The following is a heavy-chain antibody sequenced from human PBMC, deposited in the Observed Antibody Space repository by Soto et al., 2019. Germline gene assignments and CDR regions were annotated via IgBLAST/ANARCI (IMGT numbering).Heavy chain of an antibody. CDR2: INSDGSSI. J-gene: IGHJ4*02. Sequence: EVQLVESGGGVVQPGGSLRLSCAASGFSFSTWMHWVRQAPGKGLVWLSRINSDGSSITYADSVKGRFIVSRDNAKNTLYLQINSLTAEDTAVYFCTRGASGYGNFDYWGQVVLITVSS. V-gene: IGHV3-74*01. D-gene: IGHD5-12*01. CDR3: TRGASGYGNFDY. CDR1: GFSFSTW.